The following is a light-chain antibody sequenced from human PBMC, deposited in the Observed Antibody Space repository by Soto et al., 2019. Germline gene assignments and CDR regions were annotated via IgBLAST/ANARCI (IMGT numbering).Light chain of an antibody. CDR3: QQRNNWPLT. CDR2: AAS. J-gene: IGKJ4*02. V-gene: IGKV3D-20*02. CDR1: ETVSSDF. Sequence: EIVLTQSPGTLSLSPGDRAALSCRASETVSSDFLAWYQQKPGQAPRLLIYAASSRATGIPDRFSGTGSERDFTLTISSLEPEDFAVYYCQQRNNWPLTFGGGTKVEIK.